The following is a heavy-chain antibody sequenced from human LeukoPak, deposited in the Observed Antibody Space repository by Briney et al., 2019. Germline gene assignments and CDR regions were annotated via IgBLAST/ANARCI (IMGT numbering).Heavy chain of an antibody. Sequence: ASVKVSCKASGYTFTSYGISWVRQAPGQGLEWMGWISAYNGNTNYAQKLQGRVTMTTDTSTSTAYVELRSLRSDDTAVYYCARDDRVVPAAVDYWGQGTLVTVSS. J-gene: IGHJ4*02. V-gene: IGHV1-18*01. CDR1: GYTFTSYG. CDR3: ARDDRVVPAAVDY. D-gene: IGHD2-2*01. CDR2: ISAYNGNT.